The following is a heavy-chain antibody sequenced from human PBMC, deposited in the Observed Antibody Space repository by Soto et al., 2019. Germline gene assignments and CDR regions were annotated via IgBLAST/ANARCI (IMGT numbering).Heavy chain of an antibody. CDR3: ARDSEVGFCSGGRCFTFDY. D-gene: IGHD2-15*01. V-gene: IGHV3-30-3*01. Sequence: GGSLRLSCAASGFTFSSYAMPWVRQAAGKGLEWVAVISYDGSNKYYADSVKGRFTISIDNSKNTLYLQMNSLRAEDTAVYYCARDSEVGFCSGGRCFTFDYLGQGTLVTVSS. J-gene: IGHJ4*02. CDR2: ISYDGSNK. CDR1: GFTFSSYA.